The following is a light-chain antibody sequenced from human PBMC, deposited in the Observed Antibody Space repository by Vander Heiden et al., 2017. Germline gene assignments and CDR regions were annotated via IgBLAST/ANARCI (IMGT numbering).Light chain of an antibody. CDR1: SGHSRYA. Sequence: QLVLTQSPSASASLGASVKLTCTLSSGHSRYAIAWHQQQPEKGPRYLMKLNSDGSHSKGDGIPDRFSGSSSGAERYLTISSLQSEDEADYYCQTWGTGIRVFVGGTQL. V-gene: IGLV4-69*01. J-gene: IGLJ3*02. CDR3: QTWGTGIRV. CDR2: LNSDGSH.